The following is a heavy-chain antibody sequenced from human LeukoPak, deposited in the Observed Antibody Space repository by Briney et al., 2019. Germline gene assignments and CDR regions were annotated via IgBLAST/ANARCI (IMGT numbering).Heavy chain of an antibody. CDR1: GFIFSSFSVN. CDR3: ARLLGATTPFDY. V-gene: IGHV4-39*01. CDR2: IYYSGST. D-gene: IGHD1-26*01. Sequence: GSLRLSCAASGFIFSSFSVNWVRQPPGKGLEWIGSIYYSGSTYYNPSLKSRVTISVDTSKNQFSLKLSSVTAADTAVYYCARLLGATTPFDYWGQGTLVTVSS. J-gene: IGHJ4*02.